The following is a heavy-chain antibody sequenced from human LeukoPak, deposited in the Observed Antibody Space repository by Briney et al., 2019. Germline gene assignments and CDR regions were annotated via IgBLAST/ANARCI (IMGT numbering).Heavy chain of an antibody. V-gene: IGHV4-59*01. J-gene: IGHJ3*02. CDR3: ARGPVGGATYYDGDALDI. Sequence: SETLSLTCTVSGGSINSYYWSWIRQPPGKGLEWIAYIFYSGSTNYNPSLKSRVTISVDTSKNQFSLKLSSVTAVDTAVYYCARGPVGGATYYDGDALDIWGQGTMVTVSS. D-gene: IGHD1-26*01. CDR1: GGSINSYY. CDR2: IFYSGST.